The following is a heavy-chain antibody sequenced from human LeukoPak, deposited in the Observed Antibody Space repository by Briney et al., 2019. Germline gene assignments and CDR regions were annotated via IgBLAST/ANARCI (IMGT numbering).Heavy chain of an antibody. V-gene: IGHV4-34*01. CDR1: GGSFSGYY. CDR3: ARGYYGSGSYAYNWFDP. Sequence: SETLSLTCAVYGGSFSGYYWSWIRQPPGKGLEWIGEINHSGSTNYNPSLKSRATISVDTSKNQFSLKLSSVTAADTAVYYCARGYYGSGSYAYNWFDPWGQGTLVTVSS. CDR2: INHSGST. J-gene: IGHJ5*02. D-gene: IGHD3-10*01.